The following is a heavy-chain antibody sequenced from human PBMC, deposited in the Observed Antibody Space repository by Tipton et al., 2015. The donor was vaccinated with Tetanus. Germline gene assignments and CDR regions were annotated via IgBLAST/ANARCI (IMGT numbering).Heavy chain of an antibody. CDR1: GFTFSKHT. V-gene: IGHV3-30*18. D-gene: IGHD4-17*01. CDR3: AKLDYGDYGRYYYYEMDV. Sequence: SLRLSCAASGFTFSKHTMNWVRQAPGKGLEWVALISYDGSNIYYAGSVKGRFTISRDDSKETVYLQMSSLRAEDTAVYYCAKLDYGDYGRYYYYEMDVWGQGTTVTVSS. CDR2: ISYDGSNI. J-gene: IGHJ6*02.